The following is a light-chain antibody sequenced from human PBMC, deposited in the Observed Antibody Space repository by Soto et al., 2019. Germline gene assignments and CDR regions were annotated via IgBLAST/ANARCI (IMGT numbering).Light chain of an antibody. J-gene: IGKJ4*01. CDR3: QQANNFPLT. CDR2: ASS. CDR1: QGITSL. V-gene: IGKV1D-12*01. Sequence: DIQMTQSPSSVSASVGDRVTITCRASQGITSLLAWYQQKPGKAPKLRIYASSILQSGVTSRFSGSGSGTDFTLTISSLQTEDFATYYYQQANNFPLTFGGGTKVEIK.